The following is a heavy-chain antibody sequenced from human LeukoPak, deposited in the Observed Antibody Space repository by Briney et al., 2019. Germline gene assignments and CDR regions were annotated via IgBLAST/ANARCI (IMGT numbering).Heavy chain of an antibody. D-gene: IGHD1-1*01. CDR1: GYSFTGYY. CDR3: ARILGTTDPFDY. Sequence: ASVKVSCKTSGYSFTGYYIHWVRQAPGQGLVWMGWINPSSGGTNYAQKFLGRVTMTRDTSVTTAHMELGSLRSDDTAIYYCARILGTTDPFDYWGQGTLVTVSS. V-gene: IGHV1-2*02. J-gene: IGHJ4*02. CDR2: INPSSGGT.